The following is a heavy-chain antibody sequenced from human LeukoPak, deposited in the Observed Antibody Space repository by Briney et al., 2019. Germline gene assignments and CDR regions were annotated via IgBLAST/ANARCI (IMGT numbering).Heavy chain of an antibody. D-gene: IGHD3-10*01. CDR3: ARAKYYYGSGSYYDAFDI. V-gene: IGHV3-74*01. CDR1: GFTFSRYK. CDR2: LNSDGSGT. J-gene: IGHJ3*02. Sequence: GGSLRLSCVASGFTFSRYKMHWVRQGPGKGLLWVSRLNSDGSGTTYAESVKGRFTISRDNAKNTLYLQMNSLRAEDTAVYYCARAKYYYGSGSYYDAFDIWGQGTMVTVSS.